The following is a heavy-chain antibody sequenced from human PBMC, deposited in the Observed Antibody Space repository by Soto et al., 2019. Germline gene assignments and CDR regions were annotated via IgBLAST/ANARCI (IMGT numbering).Heavy chain of an antibody. J-gene: IGHJ2*01. CDR3: VRGIPSQYSSTWLYWHFDL. Sequence: VQLVESGGGVVQPGRSLRLSCEASGFVYSQYAMHWVRQAPGKGPEWVALIWNDGSQKNYLDSVKGRFTISRDNSKNTLNLQMNSLRADDTAMYFCVRGIPSQYSSTWLYWHFDLWGPGTLVTVSS. D-gene: IGHD6-13*01. CDR2: IWNDGSQK. V-gene: IGHV3-33*01. CDR1: GFVYSQYA.